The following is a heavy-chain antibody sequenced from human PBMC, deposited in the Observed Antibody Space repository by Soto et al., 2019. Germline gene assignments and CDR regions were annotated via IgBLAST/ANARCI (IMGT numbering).Heavy chain of an antibody. D-gene: IGHD3-16*02. J-gene: IGHJ6*02. CDR2: VYYSGST. CDR3: ARYDYVWGSYRYGHYGMDV. V-gene: IGHV4-39*01. Sequence: SETLSLTCTVSGGSINNGAYYYSWIRQSPGEGLEWIGSVYYSGSTYYNPSLKSRVTISMDTSKNQFSLKVNSVTAADTAVYHCARYDYVWGSYRYGHYGMDVWGQGTTVTVS. CDR1: GGSINNGAYY.